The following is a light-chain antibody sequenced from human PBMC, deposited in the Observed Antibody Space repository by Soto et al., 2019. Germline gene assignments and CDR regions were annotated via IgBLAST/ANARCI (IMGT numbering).Light chain of an antibody. J-gene: IGKJ3*01. CDR3: QQYGSSLFT. Sequence: EVVLTQSPGTLSLSPGERATLSCRASQSVSSSYLAWYQQKPGQAPRLLIYGASSRATGIPDRFSGSGSGTAFTLTISRLEPEDLAVYYCQQYGSSLFTFGPGTKVDIK. V-gene: IGKV3-20*01. CDR1: QSVSSSY. CDR2: GAS.